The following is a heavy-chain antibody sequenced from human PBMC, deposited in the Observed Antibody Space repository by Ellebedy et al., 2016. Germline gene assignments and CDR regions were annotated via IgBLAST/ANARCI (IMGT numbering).Heavy chain of an antibody. Sequence: GGSLRLSCAASGFTFSTYSMNWVRQAPGKGLEWISYISSHSSTIYYADSVKGRFTISRDNAKNSLYLQMNSLRAEDTAVYFCARGVNTAFDYFDYWGQGTLVTVSS. J-gene: IGHJ4*02. CDR2: ISSHSSTI. CDR3: ARGVNTAFDYFDY. CDR1: GFTFSTYS. D-gene: IGHD2-21*02. V-gene: IGHV3-48*01.